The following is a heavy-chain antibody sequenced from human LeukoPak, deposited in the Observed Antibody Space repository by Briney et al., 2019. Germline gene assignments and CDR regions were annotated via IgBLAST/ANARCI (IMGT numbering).Heavy chain of an antibody. J-gene: IGHJ4*02. CDR2: ISSSTSYI. Sequence: AGGSLRLSCAASGFTFSSYSMNWVRQAPGKGLEWVPSISSSTSYIYYADSVKGRFTISRDNAKNSLYLRMNSLRAEDTAVYYCARVGVRFSSGGTFDYWGQGTLVTVSS. V-gene: IGHV3-21*01. D-gene: IGHD6-19*01. CDR3: ARVGVRFSSGGTFDY. CDR1: GFTFSSYS.